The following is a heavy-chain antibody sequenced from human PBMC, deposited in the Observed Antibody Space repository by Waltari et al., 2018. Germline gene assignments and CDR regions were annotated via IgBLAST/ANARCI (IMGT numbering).Heavy chain of an antibody. V-gene: IGHV4-34*01. CDR2: INQSGST. D-gene: IGHD3-16*01. CDR1: GGSFSGYY. Sequence: QVQLQQWGAGLLKPSETLSLTCAVYGGSFSGYYWSWIRQPPGKGLEWIGEINQSGSTNYNPSFKRRVTISVDTSKNQFSLRLSSVTAADTAVYYCARGGNYDYVWKYWGQGTLVTVSS. CDR3: ARGGNYDYVWKY. J-gene: IGHJ4*02.